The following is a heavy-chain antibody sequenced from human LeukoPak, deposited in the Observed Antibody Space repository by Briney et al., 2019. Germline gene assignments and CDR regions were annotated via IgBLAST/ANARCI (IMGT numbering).Heavy chain of an antibody. CDR3: ARRGIVATTYYYYYMDV. CDR2: ISSSSSTI. D-gene: IGHD5-12*01. CDR1: GFTFSSYS. J-gene: IGHJ6*03. V-gene: IGHV3-48*04. Sequence: GGSLRLSCAASGFTFSSYSMNWVRQAPGKGLEWVSYISSSSSTIYYADSVKGRFTISRDNAKNSLYLQMNSLRAEDTAVYYCARRGIVATTYYYYYMDVWGKGTTVTVPS.